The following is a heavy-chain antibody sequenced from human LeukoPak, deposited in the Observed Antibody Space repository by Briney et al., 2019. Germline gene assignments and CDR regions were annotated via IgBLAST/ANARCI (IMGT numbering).Heavy chain of an antibody. D-gene: IGHD4-17*01. CDR3: ARGPLRYFDY. V-gene: IGHV6-1*01. Sequence: SQTLSLTCAISGDIVSSNSTTWNWIRQSPSRGLEWLGRTYYRSKWYFDYAVAVKSRITIKPDTSKNQFSLQLNSVTPEDTAVYYCARGPLRYFDYWGQGSLVTVSS. CDR1: GDIVSSNSTT. J-gene: IGHJ4*02. CDR2: TYYRSKWYF.